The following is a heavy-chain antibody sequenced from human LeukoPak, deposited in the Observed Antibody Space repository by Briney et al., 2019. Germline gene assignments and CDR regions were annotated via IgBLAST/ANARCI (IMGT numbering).Heavy chain of an antibody. D-gene: IGHD3-3*01. Sequence: MASETLSLTCTVSGGSISSSSYYWGWIRQPPGKGLEWIGSIYYSGSTYYNPSLKSRVTISVDTSKNQFSLKLSSVTAADTAVYYCARHIVLRGFDPWGQGTLVTVSS. V-gene: IGHV4-39*07. J-gene: IGHJ5*02. CDR1: GGSISSSSYY. CDR3: ARHIVLRGFDP. CDR2: IYYSGST.